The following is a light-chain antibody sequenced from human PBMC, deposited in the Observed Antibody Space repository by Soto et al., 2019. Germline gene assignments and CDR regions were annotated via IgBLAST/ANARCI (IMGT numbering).Light chain of an antibody. J-gene: IGKJ1*01. CDR2: DAS. CDR3: QQRSSWWT. V-gene: IGKV3-11*01. CDR1: QSVSSY. Sequence: EIVLTQSPATLSSSPGERATLSYRASQSVSSYLAWYQQKPGQAPRLLIYDASNRATGIPARLSGSGSGTDFALTISSLEPEDFAVYYCQQRSSWWTFGQGTKVEIK.